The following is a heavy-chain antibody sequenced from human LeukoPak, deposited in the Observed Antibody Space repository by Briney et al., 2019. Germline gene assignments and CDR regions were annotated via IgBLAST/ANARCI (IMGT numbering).Heavy chain of an antibody. D-gene: IGHD6-6*01. CDR2: IDPNNDAT. V-gene: IGHV1-2*02. CDR3: SKDAGARLRLDY. J-gene: IGHJ4*02. CDR1: GYTFTGYY. Sequence: ASLKVSCKASGYTFTGYYIHWVRQAPGQGLEWMGWIDPNNDATNYAQKFQGRVTMTRDTSISTAYMELSRLRSDDTAVYYCSKDAGARLRLDYWGQGTLVTVSS.